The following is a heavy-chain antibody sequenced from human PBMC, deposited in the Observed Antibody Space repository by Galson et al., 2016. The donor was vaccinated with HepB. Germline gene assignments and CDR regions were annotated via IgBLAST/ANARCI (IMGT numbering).Heavy chain of an antibody. J-gene: IGHJ6*02. CDR3: AKYCGDYSAYFDGLDD. CDR2: ITYDGTEK. CDR1: GFTFSSYG. V-gene: IGHV3-30*18. Sequence: SLRLSCAASGFTFSSYGMSWVRQAPGKGLEWVAVITYDGTEKYYADSLKGRFTISRDNSNNTFYLQLNSLTAEDTAVYYCAKYCGDYSAYFDGLDDWGQGTTVTVSS. D-gene: IGHD2-21*01.